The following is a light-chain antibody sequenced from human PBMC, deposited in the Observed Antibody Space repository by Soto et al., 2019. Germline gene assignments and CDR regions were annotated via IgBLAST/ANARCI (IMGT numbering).Light chain of an antibody. J-gene: IGKJ5*01. CDR2: STS. V-gene: IGKV1-9*01. CDR1: QGISGY. Sequence: DIQLTQSPSFLSASVGDRVTITCRASQGISGYLAWYQQKPGKVPKLLIYSTSTLQSGVPSRFSGSASGTEFTLTISSLQPEDFATYYCQQLNTYLITFGQGTRL. CDR3: QQLNTYLIT.